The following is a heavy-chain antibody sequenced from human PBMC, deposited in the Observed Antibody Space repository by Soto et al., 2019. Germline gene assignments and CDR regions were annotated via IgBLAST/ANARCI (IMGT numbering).Heavy chain of an antibody. CDR1: GYTFTSYG. CDR3: AAICSGGSCYS. J-gene: IGHJ4*02. Sequence: GASVKVSCKASGYTFTSYGITWVRQAPGQGLEWMGWISTYNGNTNYAQNLQGRVTMTTDTSTNTAYMELRSLRSEDTAVYYCAAICSGGSCYSWGQGTLVTVSS. V-gene: IGHV1-18*01. CDR2: ISTYNGNT. D-gene: IGHD2-15*01.